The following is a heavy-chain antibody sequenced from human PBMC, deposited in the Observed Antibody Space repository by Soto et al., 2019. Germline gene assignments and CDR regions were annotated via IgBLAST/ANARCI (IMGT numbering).Heavy chain of an antibody. CDR2: ISYSGSN. CDR3: ARGVLH. Sequence: QVQLQESGPGLVQPSQTLSLTCTVSGGSISSGGYYWSWIRQHPGTGMQWIGHISYSGSNYYNTSLKCRVTISGDTSRNQFSLIVNSMTAADTAVYYCARGVLHWGQGTLVTASS. V-gene: IGHV4-31*03. J-gene: IGHJ4*01. CDR1: GGSISSGGYY.